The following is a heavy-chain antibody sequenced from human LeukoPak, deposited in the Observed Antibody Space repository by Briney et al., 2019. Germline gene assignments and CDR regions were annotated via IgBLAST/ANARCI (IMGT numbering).Heavy chain of an antibody. J-gene: IGHJ3*02. CDR2: IYHSGST. Sequence: PSETLSLTCTVSGGSISSYYWSWIRQPPGKGLEWIGSIYHSGSTYYNPSLKSRVTISVDTSKNQFSLKLSSVTAADTAVYYCARVSILDAFDIWGQGTMVTVSS. V-gene: IGHV4-59*01. D-gene: IGHD2-2*01. CDR3: ARVSILDAFDI. CDR1: GGSISSYY.